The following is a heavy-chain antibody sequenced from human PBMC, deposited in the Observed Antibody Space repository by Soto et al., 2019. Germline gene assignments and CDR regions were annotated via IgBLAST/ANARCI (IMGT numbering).Heavy chain of an antibody. CDR2: IIPIFGTA. J-gene: IGHJ4*02. CDR1: GGTFSSYA. CDR3: ARVRRDGYNYDY. V-gene: IGHV1-69*13. D-gene: IGHD5-12*01. Sequence: SVKVSCKASGGTFSSYAISWVRQAPGQGLEWMGGIIPIFGTANYAQKFQGRVTITADESTSTAYMELSSLRSEDTAVYYCARVRRDGYNYDYWGQGTLVTVSS.